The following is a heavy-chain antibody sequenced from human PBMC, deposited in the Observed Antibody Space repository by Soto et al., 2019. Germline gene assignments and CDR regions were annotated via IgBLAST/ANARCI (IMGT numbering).Heavy chain of an antibody. CDR1: GYTFTSSG. V-gene: IGHV1-18*01. CDR2: ISAYNGNT. D-gene: IGHD6-19*01. Sequence: ASVKFSCKASGYTFTSSGFSWVRQAPGQGLECMVWISAYNGNTNYXXKLQGRVXXTTDTSTSTAXMELRXLRSDDTAVYYCARQAGDAFDIWGQGTMVTDS. J-gene: IGHJ3*02. CDR3: ARQAGDAFDI.